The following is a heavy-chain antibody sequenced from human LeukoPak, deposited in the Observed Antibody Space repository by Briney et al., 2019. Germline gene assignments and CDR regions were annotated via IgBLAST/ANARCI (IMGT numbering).Heavy chain of an antibody. J-gene: IGHJ4*02. Sequence: KSSETLSLTCTVSGGSISTYYWTWIRQPPGKGLEWIGFIYYSGSTNYNPSLKSRVTMSVDTSKNQVSLKLSSVTAADTAVYYCATGDGYNSFDYWGQGTLVTVSS. V-gene: IGHV4-59*12. D-gene: IGHD5-24*01. CDR1: GGSISTYY. CDR2: IYYSGST. CDR3: ATGDGYNSFDY.